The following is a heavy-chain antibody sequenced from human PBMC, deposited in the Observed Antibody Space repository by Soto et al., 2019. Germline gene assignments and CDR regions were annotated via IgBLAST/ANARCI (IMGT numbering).Heavy chain of an antibody. V-gene: IGHV3-15*01. Sequence: PGGSLRLSCVGSGFTFRNAWMSWVRQAPGKGLEWVARIKSRTSGGTTDYATPVKDRFTISRDDSKDTLSLQMNRLRTEDTGVYYCTTDECIEEIPVTARWAQRTQVTVSS. CDR1: GFTFRNAW. D-gene: IGHD2-15*01. CDR2: IKSRTSGGTT. J-gene: IGHJ4*02. CDR3: TTDECIEEIPVTAR.